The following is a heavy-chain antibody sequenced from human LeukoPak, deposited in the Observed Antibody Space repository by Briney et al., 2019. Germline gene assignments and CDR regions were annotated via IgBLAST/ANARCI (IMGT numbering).Heavy chain of an antibody. D-gene: IGHD4-23*01. J-gene: IGHJ4*02. V-gene: IGHV3-11*04. CDR2: ISSSGSTI. CDR1: GFTFSDYY. Sequence: KSGGSLRLSCAASGFTFSDYYMSWIRQAPGKGLEWVSYISSSGSTIYYADSVKGRFTTSRDNAKNSLYLQMNSLRAEDTAVYYCARVGTVVTPGFDYWGQGTLVTVSS. CDR3: ARVGTVVTPGFDY.